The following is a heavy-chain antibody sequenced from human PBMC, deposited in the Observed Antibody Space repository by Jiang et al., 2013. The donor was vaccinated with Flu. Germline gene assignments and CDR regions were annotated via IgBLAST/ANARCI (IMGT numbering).Heavy chain of an antibody. J-gene: IGHJ4*02. Sequence: SQTLSLTCAISGDSVSSNSAAWNWIRQSPSRGLEWLGRTYFRSKWYDDYAPSVASRLTIILDTSKNQFSLQMSSVTPEDTAVYYCARGLYSGNYYYHDYWGQGTLV. V-gene: IGHV6-1*01. CDR2: TYFRSKWYD. CDR1: GDSVSSNSAA. D-gene: IGHD1-26*01. CDR3: ARGLYSGNYYYHDY.